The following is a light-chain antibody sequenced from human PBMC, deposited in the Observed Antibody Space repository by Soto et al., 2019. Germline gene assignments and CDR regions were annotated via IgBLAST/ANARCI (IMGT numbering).Light chain of an antibody. CDR2: DVN. V-gene: IGLV2-11*01. Sequence: QSALTQPRSVSGSPGQSVTISCSGTSSNVGGYDYVSWYQQHPGKAPTFMIYDVNKRPSGVPDRFSGSNSGNTASLTISGRQAEDEADYYCFSDAANSAGVFGGGTKLTVL. CDR1: SSNVGGYDY. J-gene: IGLJ2*01. CDR3: FSDAANSAGV.